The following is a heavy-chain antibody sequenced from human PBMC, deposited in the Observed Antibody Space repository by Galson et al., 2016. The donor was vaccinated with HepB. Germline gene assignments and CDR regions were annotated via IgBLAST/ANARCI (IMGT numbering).Heavy chain of an antibody. CDR3: ARSPEFPDAFDI. D-gene: IGHD3-10*01. Sequence: QSGAEVKKPGESLKISCKASGSRFTIYWIAWVRQMPGKGLEWMGIIYPGYSDTRYSPSFQGQVTISADKSISTAYLQWSSLKASDTAMYYCARSPEFPDAFDIWGQGTMVTVSS. CDR2: IYPGYSDT. J-gene: IGHJ3*02. CDR1: GSRFTIYW. V-gene: IGHV5-51*01.